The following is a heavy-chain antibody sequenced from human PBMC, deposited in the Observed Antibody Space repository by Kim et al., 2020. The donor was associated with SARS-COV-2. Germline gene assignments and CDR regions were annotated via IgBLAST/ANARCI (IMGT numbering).Heavy chain of an antibody. V-gene: IGHV4-59*01. J-gene: IGHJ4*02. D-gene: IGHD3-22*01. CDR3: AGFTYYYDSSHRY. Sequence: TPSLKSRVTLSVDTSKNQFSLKLSSVTAADTAVYYCAGFTYYYDSSHRYWGQGTLVTVSS.